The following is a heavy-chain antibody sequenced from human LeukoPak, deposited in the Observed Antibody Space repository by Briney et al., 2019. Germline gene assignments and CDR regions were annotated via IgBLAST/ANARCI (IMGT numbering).Heavy chain of an antibody. CDR2: ISLYNGNT. J-gene: IGHJ3*02. CDR1: GYAFSRIT. CDR3: ASPSSSYHDAFDI. V-gene: IGHV1-18*01. D-gene: IGHD6-13*01. Sequence: ASVKVSCKASGYAFSRITISWVRQAPGQGLEWMEWISLYNGNTNYAQKFQGSVTMTRDTSTTTVSMELRSLRSDDTAVYYCASPSSSYHDAFDIWGQGTMVTVSS.